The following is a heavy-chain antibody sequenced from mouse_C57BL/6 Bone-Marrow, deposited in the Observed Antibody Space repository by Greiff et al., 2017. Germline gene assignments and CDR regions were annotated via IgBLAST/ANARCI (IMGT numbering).Heavy chain of an antibody. CDR3: ARHDYGTWFAY. CDR1: GFTFSSYG. CDR2: ISSGGSYT. J-gene: IGHJ3*01. Sequence: EVMLVESGGDLVKPGGSLKLSCAASGFTFSSYGMSWVRQTPDKRLEWVATISSGGSYTYYPDSVKGRFPISRDNAKNTLYLQMSSLKSEDTAMYYCARHDYGTWFAYWGQGTLVTVSA. V-gene: IGHV5-6*01. D-gene: IGHD1-1*01.